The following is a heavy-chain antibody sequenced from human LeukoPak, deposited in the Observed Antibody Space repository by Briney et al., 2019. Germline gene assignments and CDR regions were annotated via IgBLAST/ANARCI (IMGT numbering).Heavy chain of an antibody. CDR1: GFTVSDNY. J-gene: IGHJ5*02. V-gene: IGHV3-53*01. D-gene: IGHD6-13*01. Sequence: GGSLRLSCAASGFTVSDNYMSWVRQAPGKGLEWVSVMYSRGDTYYANSVRGRFTFSRDISKNTLYLQMNGLRTEDTAMYYCARDAPQVPAAGVLASWGQGTLVTVSS. CDR2: MYSRGDT. CDR3: ARDAPQVPAAGVLAS.